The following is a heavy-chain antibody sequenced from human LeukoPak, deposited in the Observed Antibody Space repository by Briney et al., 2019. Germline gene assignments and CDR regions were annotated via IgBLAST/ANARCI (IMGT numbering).Heavy chain of an antibody. CDR2: ISSSSSTI. D-gene: IGHD6-13*01. CDR3: ARGEGYSSSWYVGDLFDY. CDR1: GFTFSSYS. V-gene: IGHV3-48*02. Sequence: GGSLRLSCAASGFTFSSYSMNWVRQALGKGLEWVSYISSSSSTIYYADSVKGRFTISRDNAKNSLYLQMNSLRDEDTAVYYCARGEGYSSSWYVGDLFDYWGQGTLVTVSS. J-gene: IGHJ4*02.